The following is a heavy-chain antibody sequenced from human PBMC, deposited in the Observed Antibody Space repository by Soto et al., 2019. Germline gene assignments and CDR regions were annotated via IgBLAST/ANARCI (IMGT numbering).Heavy chain of an antibody. J-gene: IGHJ4*02. CDR3: ARDFYYYGSGTMGGYFDY. V-gene: IGHV3-66*01. Sequence: EVQLVESGGGLVQPGGSLRLSCAASGITVSSNYMSWVRQAPGKGLEWVSVIYSGGSTYYADSVKGRFTISRDNSKNTPYLQMNSLRAEDTAVYYCARDFYYYGSGTMGGYFDYWGQGTLVTVSS. CDR1: GITVSSNY. D-gene: IGHD3-10*01. CDR2: IYSGGST.